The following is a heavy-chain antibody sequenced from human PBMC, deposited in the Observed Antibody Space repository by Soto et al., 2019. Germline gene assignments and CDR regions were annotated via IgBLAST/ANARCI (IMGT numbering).Heavy chain of an antibody. V-gene: IGHV5-10-1*01. D-gene: IGHD3-16*01. Sequence: PGESLKISCKGSGYSFTNYWISWVRQMPGKGLEWMGRIDPSDSYTNYSPSFRGHVTISADKSISIAYLQWSSLKASDTAIYYCAKNRGEYFYYDMDVWGQGTTVTVSS. J-gene: IGHJ6*02. CDR1: GYSFTNYW. CDR3: AKNRGEYFYYDMDV. CDR2: IDPSDSYT.